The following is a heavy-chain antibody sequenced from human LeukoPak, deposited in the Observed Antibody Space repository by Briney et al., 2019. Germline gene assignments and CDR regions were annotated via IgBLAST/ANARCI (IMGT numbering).Heavy chain of an antibody. CDR2: ITWNSGSI. Sequence: SSGGYYWSWIRQHPGKGLEWVSGITWNSGSIHYADSVKGRFTISRDNAKNSLYLQMNSLRAEDTALYYCVKDTSGSIDYWGQGTLVTVSS. CDR3: VKDTSGSIDY. J-gene: IGHJ4*02. CDR1: SSGGYY. V-gene: IGHV3-9*01. D-gene: IGHD6-19*01.